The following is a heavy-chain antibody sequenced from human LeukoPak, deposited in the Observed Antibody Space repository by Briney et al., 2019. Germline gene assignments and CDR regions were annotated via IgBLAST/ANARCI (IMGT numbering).Heavy chain of an antibody. D-gene: IGHD3-22*01. CDR2: IWYDGSNK. Sequence: GGSLRLSCAASGFTFSSYGMHWVRQAPGKGLEGVAVIWYDGSNKHYADSVKGRFTISRDNSKNTLYLQMNSLRAEDTAVYYCARDTYYYDSSGYCCYFDYWGQGTLVTVSS. V-gene: IGHV3-33*01. J-gene: IGHJ4*02. CDR1: GFTFSSYG. CDR3: ARDTYYYDSSGYCCYFDY.